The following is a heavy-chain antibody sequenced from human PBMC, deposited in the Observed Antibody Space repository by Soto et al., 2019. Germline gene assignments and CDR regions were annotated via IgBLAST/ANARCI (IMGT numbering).Heavy chain of an antibody. CDR2: IIPIFGTA. D-gene: IGHD3-10*01. CDR1: GGTFSSYA. J-gene: IGHJ5*02. CDR3: AAHIYGSGSYYRGGTWFDP. Sequence: QVQLVQSGAEVKKPGSSVKVSCKASGGTFSSYAISWVRQAPGQGLEWMGGIIPIFGTANYAQKLQGRVTITADESTSTAYMELRSLRSEDTAVYYCAAHIYGSGSYYRGGTWFDPWGQGTLVTVSS. V-gene: IGHV1-69*01.